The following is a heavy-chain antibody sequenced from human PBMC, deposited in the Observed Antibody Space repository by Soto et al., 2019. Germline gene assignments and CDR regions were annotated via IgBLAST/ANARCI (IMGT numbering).Heavy chain of an antibody. CDR3: AREYCSSTSCYWNWFDP. CDR2: IIPILGIA. CDR1: GGTFSSYT. D-gene: IGHD2-2*01. J-gene: IGHJ5*02. Sequence: ASVKVSCKASGGTFSSYTISWVRQAPGQGLEWMGRIIPILGIANYAQKFQGRVTITADKSTSTAYMELSSLRSEDTAVYYCAREYCSSTSCYWNWFDPWGQGTLVTVSS. V-gene: IGHV1-69*04.